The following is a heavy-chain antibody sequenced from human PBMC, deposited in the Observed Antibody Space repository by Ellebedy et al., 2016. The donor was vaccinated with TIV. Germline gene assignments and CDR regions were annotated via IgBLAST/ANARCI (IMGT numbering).Heavy chain of an antibody. D-gene: IGHD6-19*01. V-gene: IGHV4-39*01. CDR3: ARLRHWLGHLDY. CDR2: IFYSGST. CDR1: DGSISSSGYY. J-gene: IGHJ4*02. Sequence: MPSETLSLTCTVSDGSISSSGYYWGWIRQPPGKGLEWIGNIFYSGSTYYSPSLDPSLKRRVTIPVDTSTNQFALKLSSVTAADTAVYYCARLRHWLGHLDYWGQGILVTVSS.